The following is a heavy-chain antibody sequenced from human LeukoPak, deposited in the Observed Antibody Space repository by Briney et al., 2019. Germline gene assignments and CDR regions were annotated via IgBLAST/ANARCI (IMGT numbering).Heavy chain of an antibody. CDR3: ARDHYDFWSGYSLDAFDI. V-gene: IGHV1-2*02. CDR2: INPNSGGT. J-gene: IGHJ3*02. D-gene: IGHD3-3*01. Sequence: GASVKVSCKASGYTFTSYGISWVRQAPGQGLEWMGWINPNSGGTNYAQKFQGRVTMTRDTSISTAYMELSRLRSDDTAVYYCARDHYDFWSGYSLDAFDIWGQGTMVTVSS. CDR1: GYTFTSYG.